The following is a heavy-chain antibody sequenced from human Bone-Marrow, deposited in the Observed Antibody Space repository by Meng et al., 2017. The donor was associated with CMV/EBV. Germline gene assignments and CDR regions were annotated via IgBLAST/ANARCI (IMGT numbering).Heavy chain of an antibody. D-gene: IGHD1-7*01. CDR1: GGSFSGYY. V-gene: IGHV4-34*01. J-gene: IGHJ4*02. Sequence: SETLSLTCAVYGGSFSGYYWSWIRQPPGKGLEWIGEINHSGSTNYNPSLKSRVTISVDTSKNQFSLKLSSVTAADTAVYYCARSLPNYYFDYWGQGTLVTVSS. CDR2: INHSGST. CDR3: ARSLPNYYFDY.